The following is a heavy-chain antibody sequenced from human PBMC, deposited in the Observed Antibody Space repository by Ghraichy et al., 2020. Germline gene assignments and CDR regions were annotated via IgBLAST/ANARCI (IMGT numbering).Heavy chain of an antibody. CDR2: IRYDGSNK. CDR3: ARKKRARITMVRGASDIFDY. D-gene: IGHD3-10*01. J-gene: IGHJ4*02. V-gene: IGHV3-30*02. CDR1: GFTFSSYG. Sequence: GGSLRLSCAASGFTFSSYGMHWVRQAPGKGLEWVAFIRYDGSNKYYADSVKGRFTISRDNSKNTLYLQMNSLRAEDTAVYYCARKKRARITMVRGASDIFDYWGQGTLVTVSS.